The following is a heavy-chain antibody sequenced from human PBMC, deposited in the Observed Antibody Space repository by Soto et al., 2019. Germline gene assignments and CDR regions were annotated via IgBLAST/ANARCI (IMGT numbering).Heavy chain of an antibody. D-gene: IGHD2-8*01. CDR1: GFTFDSPYSHA. J-gene: IGHJ6*01. Sequence: PGGSLGICCASSGFTFDSPYSHAMSWVRQSPGKGPQWVSTISSNGCNTHYAESVQGRFTISKDASRNTVHLHMNSLRADDTATYFCVSSVSAHFDYWGQGTTVTVSS. V-gene: IGHV3-23*01. CDR3: VSSVSAHFDY. CDR2: ISSNGCNT.